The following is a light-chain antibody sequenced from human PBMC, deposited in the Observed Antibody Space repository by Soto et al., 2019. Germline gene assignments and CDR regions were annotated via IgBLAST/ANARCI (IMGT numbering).Light chain of an antibody. J-gene: IGKJ1*01. CDR3: QQYQDWPRT. Sequence: EIVLTQSPGTLSLSPGERATLSCRASERLTGNLAWYQHRPGQAPRLLIYEVSTRATYIPARFSGRGSRTEFTLTISSLQAEDSAVYYCQQYQDWPRTFGQGTKVDI. CDR2: EVS. V-gene: IGKV3-15*01. CDR1: ERLTGN.